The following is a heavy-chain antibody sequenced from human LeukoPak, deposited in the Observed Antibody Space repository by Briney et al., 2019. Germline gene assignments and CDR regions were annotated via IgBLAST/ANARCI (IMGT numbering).Heavy chain of an antibody. J-gene: IGHJ4*02. CDR3: ARVSGSYFDAFDY. CDR2: IYSGGST. CDR1: GFTVSSNY. Sequence: GSLRLSCAASGFTVSSNYMSWVRQAPGKGLEWVSVIYSGGSTYYADSVKGRFTISRDNSKNTLYLQMNSLRAEDTAAYYCARVSGSYFDAFDYWGQGTLVTVSS. V-gene: IGHV3-66*01. D-gene: IGHD1-26*01.